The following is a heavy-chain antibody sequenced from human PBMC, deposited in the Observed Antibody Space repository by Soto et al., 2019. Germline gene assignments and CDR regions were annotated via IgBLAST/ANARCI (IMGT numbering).Heavy chain of an antibody. CDR2: TYYRSKWYN. V-gene: IGHV6-1*01. CDR1: SGR. CDR3: AREYSSPYYYYGMDV. J-gene: IGHJ6*02. Sequence: SGRRNFKKKTPSRGLEWLGRTYYRSKWYNDYAVSVKSRITINPDTSKNQFSLQLNSVTPEDTAVYYCAREYSSPYYYYGMDVWGQGTTVTVSS. D-gene: IGHD6-13*01.